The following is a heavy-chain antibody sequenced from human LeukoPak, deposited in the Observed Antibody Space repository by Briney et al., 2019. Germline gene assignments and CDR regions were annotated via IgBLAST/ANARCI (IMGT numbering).Heavy chain of an antibody. CDR3: ARGDPDISFGVAGEAFDI. Sequence: PGGSLRLSCAASGFIVRNYYLSWVRQAPGKGLEWVSVIYSGGSTYYADSVEGRFTISRDNAKKSLYLQMNSLRAEDTAVYYCARGDPDISFGVAGEAFDIWGQGTMVTVSS. D-gene: IGHD3-3*01. CDR1: GFIVRNYY. J-gene: IGHJ3*02. V-gene: IGHV3-53*01. CDR2: IYSGGST.